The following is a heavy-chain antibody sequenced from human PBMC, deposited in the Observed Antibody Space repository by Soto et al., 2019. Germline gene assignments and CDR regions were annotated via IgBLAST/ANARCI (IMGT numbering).Heavy chain of an antibody. CDR1: GFVFKNYE. CDR3: ARDIDNRDYYYGLDV. V-gene: IGHV3-48*03. Sequence: GGSLRLSCVASGFVFKNYEMNWVRQAPGKGLEWISYISNSGNTIYVADSMRGRFTISRDNAKNSLFLQMNSLRADDTAVYYCARDIDNRDYYYGLDVWGQGTTVTVS. D-gene: IGHD1-20*01. J-gene: IGHJ6*02. CDR2: ISNSGNTI.